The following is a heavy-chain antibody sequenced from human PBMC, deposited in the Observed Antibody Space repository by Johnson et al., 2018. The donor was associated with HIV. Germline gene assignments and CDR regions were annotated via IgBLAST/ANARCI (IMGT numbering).Heavy chain of an antibody. J-gene: IGHJ3*02. CDR2: INWNGGST. Sequence: VQLVEAGGGAVQPGRSLRLSCAASGFTFSSYGMHWVRQAPGKGLAWVSGINWNGGSTGYADSVKGRFTISRDNSKNTLYLQTGSLRAEDMAVYYCAREGRGRIDAFDIWDQGTMVTVSS. CDR1: GFTFSSYG. CDR3: AREGRGRIDAFDI. D-gene: IGHD3-16*01. V-gene: IGHV3-64*07.